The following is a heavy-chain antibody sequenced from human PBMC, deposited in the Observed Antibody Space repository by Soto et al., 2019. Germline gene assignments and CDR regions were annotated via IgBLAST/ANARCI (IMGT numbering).Heavy chain of an antibody. J-gene: IGHJ4*02. CDR2: INPSGGST. D-gene: IGHD6-6*01. V-gene: IGHV1-46*03. CDR3: ARSIAARLGDY. CDR1: GYTFTSYY. Sequence: ASVKVSCKASGYTFTSYYMHWVRQAPGQGLEWMGIINPSGGSTSYAQKFQGRVTMTRDTSTGTVYMELSSLRSEDTAVYYCARSIAARLGDYWGQGTLVTVSS.